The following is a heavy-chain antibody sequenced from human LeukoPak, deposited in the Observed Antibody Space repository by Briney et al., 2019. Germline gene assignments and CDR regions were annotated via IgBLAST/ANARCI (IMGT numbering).Heavy chain of an antibody. CDR2: IYHSGST. CDR1: GGSISSGGYY. D-gene: IGHD6-25*01. Sequence: SETLSLTCTVSGGSISSGGYYWSWIRQPPGKGLEWIGYIYHSGSTYYNPSLKSRVTISVDRSKNQFSLKLTSVTAADTAVYYCARRGIGGSDDYYFDYWGQGTLVTVSS. J-gene: IGHJ4*02. V-gene: IGHV4-30-2*01. CDR3: ARRGIGGSDDYYFDY.